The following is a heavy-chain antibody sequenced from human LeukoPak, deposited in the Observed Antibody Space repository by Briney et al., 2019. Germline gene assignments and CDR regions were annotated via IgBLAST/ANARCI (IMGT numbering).Heavy chain of an antibody. J-gene: IGHJ4*02. D-gene: IGHD6-19*01. CDR3: ATLAGYFDY. CDR1: GFTFSSYA. Sequence: GGSLRLSCAASGFTFSSYAMHWVRQAPGKGLEWVAVISYDGSNKYYADSVKGRFTISRDNSENTLYLQMNSLRAEDTAVYYCATLAGYFDYWGQGTLVTVSS. CDR2: ISYDGSNK. V-gene: IGHV3-30-3*01.